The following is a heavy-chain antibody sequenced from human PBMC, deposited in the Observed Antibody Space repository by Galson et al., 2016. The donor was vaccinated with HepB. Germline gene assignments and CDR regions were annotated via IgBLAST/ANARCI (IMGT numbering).Heavy chain of an antibody. J-gene: IGHJ6*03. Sequence: SLRLSCAASGFTFSSYGMHWVRQAPGKGLEWVAIIWYDGSKKYYADSVKGRFTISRDNYKNTLYLQMNSLRAEDTALYYCAKSGGMNYYYYMDVWGKGTTVTVSS. CDR1: GFTFSSYG. V-gene: IGHV3-30*02. D-gene: IGHD1-26*01. CDR3: AKSGGMNYYYYMDV. CDR2: IWYDGSKK.